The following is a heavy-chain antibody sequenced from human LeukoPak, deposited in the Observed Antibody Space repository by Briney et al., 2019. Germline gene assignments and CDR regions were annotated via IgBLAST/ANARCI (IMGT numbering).Heavy chain of an antibody. CDR1: GFTFSDYY. CDR2: ISGSGGGT. V-gene: IGHV3-23*01. D-gene: IGHD4-17*01. J-gene: IGHJ4*02. CDR3: ARDGRDGDPDY. Sequence: PGGSLRLSCAASGFTFSDYYMSWIRQAPGKGLEWVSAISGSGGGTYYADSVKGRFTISRDNSKNTLYLQMNSLRAEDTAVYYCARDGRDGDPDYWGQGTLVTVSS.